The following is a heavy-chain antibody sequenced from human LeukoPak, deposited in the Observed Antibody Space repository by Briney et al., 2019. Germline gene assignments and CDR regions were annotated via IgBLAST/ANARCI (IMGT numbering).Heavy chain of an antibody. CDR2: ISGSGGST. D-gene: IGHD4-17*01. J-gene: IGHJ4*02. Sequence: PGGSLRLSCAASGFTFSSNAMSWVRQAPGRGLEWVSAISGSGGSTYYADSVKGRFTISRDNSKNTLYLQMNSLRAEDTAVYYCAKAPRGDGDYVFDYWGQGTLVTVSS. CDR1: GFTFSSNA. CDR3: AKAPRGDGDYVFDY. V-gene: IGHV3-23*01.